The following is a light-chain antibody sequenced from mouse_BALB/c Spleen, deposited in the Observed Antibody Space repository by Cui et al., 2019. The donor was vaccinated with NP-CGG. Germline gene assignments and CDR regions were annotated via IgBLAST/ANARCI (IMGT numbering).Light chain of an antibody. CDR1: TGAVTTSNY. J-gene: IGLJ1*01. V-gene: IGLV1*01. CDR2: GTN. CDR3: ALWYSNHWV. Sequence: QAVLTQESALTTSPGETVTLTCRSSTGAVTTSNYANWVQENPDHLFTGLIGGTNNRVPGVPARFSGSLIGDKAALTITGAQTEDEAIYFCALWYSNHWVFGGGTKLTVL.